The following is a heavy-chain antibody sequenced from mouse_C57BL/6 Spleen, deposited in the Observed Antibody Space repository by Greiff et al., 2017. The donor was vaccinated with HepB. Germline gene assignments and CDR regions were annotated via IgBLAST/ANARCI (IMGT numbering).Heavy chain of an antibody. V-gene: IGHV1-80*01. D-gene: IGHD1-1*01. CDR2: IYPGDGDT. CDR1: GYAFSSYW. J-gene: IGHJ2*01. CDR3: AREDYDSGNFDY. Sequence: QVQLQQSGAELVKPGASVKISCKASGYAFSSYWMNWVKQRPGKGLEWIGQIYPGDGDTNYNGKFKGKATLTADKSSSTAYMQLSSLTSEDSAVYFCAREDYDSGNFDYWGQGTTLTVSS.